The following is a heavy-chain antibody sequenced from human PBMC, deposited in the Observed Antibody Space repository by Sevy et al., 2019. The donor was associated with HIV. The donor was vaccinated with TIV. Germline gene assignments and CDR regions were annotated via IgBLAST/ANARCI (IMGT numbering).Heavy chain of an antibody. Sequence: SETLSLTCAVYGGSLSGYYWSWIRQPPGKGLEWIGEINHSGSTNYNPSLNSRVTISVATSKNQFSLKLSAVTAADTAVYYCARGVVRGNMAAAFDYWGQGTLVTVSS. CDR3: ARGVVRGNMAAAFDY. CDR2: INHSGST. V-gene: IGHV4-34*01. CDR1: GGSLSGYY. J-gene: IGHJ4*02. D-gene: IGHD6-13*01.